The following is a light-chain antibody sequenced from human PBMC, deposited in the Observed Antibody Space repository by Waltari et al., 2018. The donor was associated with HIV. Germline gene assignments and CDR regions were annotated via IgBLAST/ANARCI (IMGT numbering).Light chain of an antibody. J-gene: IGLJ3*02. Sequence: QSALTQPASVSGSPGQSITISCTGTRSDVGGYHSVSWYQQHPGKAPKLMIDEVSKRPSGVSNRFSGSKSGNTASLTISGLQAEDEADYYCSSYTSSSYWVFGGGTKLTVL. CDR1: RSDVGGYHS. CDR2: EVS. CDR3: SSYTSSSYWV. V-gene: IGLV2-14*01.